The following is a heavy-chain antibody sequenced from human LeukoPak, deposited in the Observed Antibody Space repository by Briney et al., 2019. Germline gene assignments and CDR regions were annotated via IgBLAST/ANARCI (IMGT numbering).Heavy chain of an antibody. CDR1: GYTFSTYA. Sequence: ASVKVSCKASGYTFSTYAMHWVRQAPGQRLEWMGWINAGNGNTKYSQKFQGRVILTSDTSASTAYMELRSLRSDDTAVYYCARDYSSGWPNFDYWGQGTLVTVSS. J-gene: IGHJ4*02. CDR2: INAGNGNT. D-gene: IGHD6-19*01. V-gene: IGHV1-3*01. CDR3: ARDYSSGWPNFDY.